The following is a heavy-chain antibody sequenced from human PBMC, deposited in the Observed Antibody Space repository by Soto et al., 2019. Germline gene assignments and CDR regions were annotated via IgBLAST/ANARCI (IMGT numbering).Heavy chain of an antibody. V-gene: IGHV3-13*01. CDR1: GFTFSSYD. D-gene: IGHD5-18*01. CDR3: ARESGGYSYGYY. Sequence: GGSLRLSCAASGFTFSSYDMHWVRQATGKGLEWVSAIGTAGDTYYPGSVKGRFTISRENAKNSLYLQMNSLRAEDTAVYYCARESGGYSYGYYWGQGTLVTVSS. J-gene: IGHJ4*02. CDR2: IGTAGDT.